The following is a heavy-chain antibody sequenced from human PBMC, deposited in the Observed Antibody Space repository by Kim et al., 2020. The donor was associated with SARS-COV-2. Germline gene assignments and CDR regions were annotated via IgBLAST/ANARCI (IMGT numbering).Heavy chain of an antibody. CDR3: ARDGQRVLYYYYMDV. CDR1: GFTFSSNC. D-gene: IGHD6-6*01. J-gene: IGHJ6*03. Sequence: GGSLRLSCAASGFTFSSNCMRWVRQAPGKGLEWVAVIWYDGSNKYYADSVKGRFTISRDNSKNTLYLQMNSLRAEDTAVYYCARDGQRVLYYYYMDVWGKGRTLTLSS. V-gene: IGHV3-33*01. CDR2: IWYDGSNK.